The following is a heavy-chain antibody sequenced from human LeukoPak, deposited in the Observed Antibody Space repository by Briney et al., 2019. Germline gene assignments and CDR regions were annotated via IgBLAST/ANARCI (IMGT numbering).Heavy chain of an antibody. CDR1: GXIFISPW. CDR2: VKSKSNGGTR. D-gene: IGHD3-22*01. CDR3: ATEASYYDERSCSYFIYFVS. Sequence: PGGSVSLFCAACGXIFISPWMRGVRQAPGKGLEWVGRVKSKSNGGTRDYSAPLKGRLTIARDNTVNTRYLQINDQKTNDTAVYNCATEASYYDERSCSYFIYFVSRGQGALVTVSP. V-gene: IGHV3-15*01. J-gene: IGHJ4*02.